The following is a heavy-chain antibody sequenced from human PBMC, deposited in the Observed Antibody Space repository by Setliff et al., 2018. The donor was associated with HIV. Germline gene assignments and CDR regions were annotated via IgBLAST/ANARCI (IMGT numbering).Heavy chain of an antibody. J-gene: IGHJ5*02. CDR1: GGSISSGSYY. Sequence: PSETLSLTCTVSGGSISSGSYYWSWIRQPAGKGLEWIGHVYTSGSTNYNPSLKSRVTISVDTSKNQFSRKLSSVTAADTAVYYCAGELTALYYDSLNWFDPWGQGTLVTVSS. CDR3: AGELTALYYDSLNWFDP. D-gene: IGHD3-3*01. V-gene: IGHV4-61*09. CDR2: VYTSGST.